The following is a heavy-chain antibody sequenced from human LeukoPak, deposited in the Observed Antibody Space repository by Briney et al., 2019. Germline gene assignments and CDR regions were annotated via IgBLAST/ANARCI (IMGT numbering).Heavy chain of an antibody. CDR1: GFIFDDYI. Sequence: GGSLRLSCAASGFIFDDYILHWVRQAPGRGLEWVSLITRDGVSTIYADSVKGRFTISRDKSKNSLYLQMNSLRPGDTAFYYCATEREKYFDYWGQGTLVTVSS. CDR2: ITRDGVST. J-gene: IGHJ4*02. V-gene: IGHV3-43*01. CDR3: ATEREKYFDY.